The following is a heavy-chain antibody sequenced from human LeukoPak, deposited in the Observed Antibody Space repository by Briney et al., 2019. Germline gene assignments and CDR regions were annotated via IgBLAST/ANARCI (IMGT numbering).Heavy chain of an antibody. Sequence: ESGPTLVNPTQTLTLTCTFSGFSLSTSGMCVSWIRQPPGKGLEWIGEINHSRSTNYNPSLKSRVTISVDTSKNQFSLKLSSVTAADTAVYYCARQPVTMIVVVITKYAFDIWGQGTMVTVSS. CDR2: INHSRST. V-gene: IGHV4-39*01. J-gene: IGHJ3*02. D-gene: IGHD3-22*01. CDR1: GFSLSTSGMC. CDR3: ARQPVTMIVVVITKYAFDI.